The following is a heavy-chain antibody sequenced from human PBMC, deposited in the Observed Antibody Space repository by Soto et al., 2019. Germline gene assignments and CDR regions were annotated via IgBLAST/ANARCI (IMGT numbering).Heavy chain of an antibody. CDR1: GFTFSNKG. CDR3: ARAPPRGIAAPGTWGSGMDV. V-gene: IGHV3-30*03. CDR2: ISYDGSNK. D-gene: IGHD6-13*01. Sequence: QVQLVESGGGVVQPGRSLRLSCAASGFTFSNKGMQWVRQAPNKGLEWVALISYDGSNKYYEDSVKGRFTISRDSSKNTVYLQMNSLRGEDTGVYYCARAPPRGIAAPGTWGSGMDVWGQGTTVTVSS. J-gene: IGHJ6*02.